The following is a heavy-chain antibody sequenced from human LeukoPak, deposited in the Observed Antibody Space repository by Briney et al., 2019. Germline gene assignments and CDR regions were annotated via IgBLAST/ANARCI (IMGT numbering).Heavy chain of an antibody. CDR3: ARVCIAAAGLYYYYYMDV. J-gene: IGHJ6*03. CDR2: IYYSGST. V-gene: IGHV4-39*07. CDR1: GDSVITTNYY. Sequence: SETLSLTCTVSGDSVITTNYYGGWIRQPPGKGLEWIGSIYYSGSTYYNPSLKSRVAISVDTSKNQFSLKLSSVTAADTAVYYCARVCIAAAGLYYYYYMDVWGKGTTVTVSS. D-gene: IGHD6-13*01.